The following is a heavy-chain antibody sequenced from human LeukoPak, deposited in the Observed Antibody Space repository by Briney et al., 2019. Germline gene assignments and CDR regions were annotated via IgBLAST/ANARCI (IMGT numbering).Heavy chain of an antibody. J-gene: IGHJ3*02. Sequence: SETLSLTCTVSGASISSYYWNWIRQPPGKGLEWIGHIFYSGSTISNPSLKSRVTIPVDTSKNQFSLKLSSVTAADAAVYYCARVWELSDAFDIWGQGTMVTVSS. V-gene: IGHV4-59*12. CDR3: ARVWELSDAFDI. CDR1: GASISSYY. CDR2: IFYSGST. D-gene: IGHD1-26*01.